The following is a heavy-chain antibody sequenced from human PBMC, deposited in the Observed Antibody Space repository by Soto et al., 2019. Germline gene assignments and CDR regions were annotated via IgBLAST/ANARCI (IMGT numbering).Heavy chain of an antibody. J-gene: IGHJ4*02. V-gene: IGHV1-69*08. D-gene: IGHD5-12*01. Sequence: QVQLVQSGAEVKKPGSSVKVSCKASGGTFSSYTISWVRQAPGQGLEWMGRIIPILGIANYAQKFQGRVTITADKSTSTADMELTSLRSEDTAVYYCARDQAGGYDYVSNDYWGQGTLVTVSS. CDR3: ARDQAGGYDYVSNDY. CDR1: GGTFSSYT. CDR2: IIPILGIA.